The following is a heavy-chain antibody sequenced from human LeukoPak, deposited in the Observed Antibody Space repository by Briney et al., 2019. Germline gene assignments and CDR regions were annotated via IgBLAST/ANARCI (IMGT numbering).Heavy chain of an antibody. Sequence: GGSLRLSCAASGFTFSSYAMSWVRQAPVKGLEWVSAISGSGGSTYYADSVKGRFTISRDNSKNTLYLQMNSLRAEDTAVYYCAKDKGPNTNSNYVDYWGQGTLVTVSS. CDR3: AKDKGPNTNSNYVDY. D-gene: IGHD4-11*01. V-gene: IGHV3-23*01. CDR1: GFTFSSYA. CDR2: ISGSGGST. J-gene: IGHJ4*02.